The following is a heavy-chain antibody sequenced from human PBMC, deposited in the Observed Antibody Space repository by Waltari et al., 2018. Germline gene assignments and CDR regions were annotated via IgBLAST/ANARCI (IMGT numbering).Heavy chain of an antibody. J-gene: IGHJ6*02. Sequence: EVQLVESGGGLIQPGGSLRLSCAVSGFTVSTNYMSGVRQAPGKGLEWVSVIYTGGDTDYADSVKGRFPISRDNSKNTLYLQMNSLRVEDTAIYYCARGWIGTTSLGHDGMDVWGQGTTVTVSS. V-gene: IGHV3-53*01. CDR1: GFTVSTNY. D-gene: IGHD4-17*01. CDR2: IYTGGDT. CDR3: ARGWIGTTSLGHDGMDV.